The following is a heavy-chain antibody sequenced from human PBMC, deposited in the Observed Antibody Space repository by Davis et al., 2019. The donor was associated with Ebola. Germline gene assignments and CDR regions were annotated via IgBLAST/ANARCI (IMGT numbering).Heavy chain of an antibody. J-gene: IGHJ3*02. Sequence: ASVKVSCKPSGYTFTGYYMHWVRQAPGQGLEWMGRVNPNSGGTKYAQKFQGRVTMTRDTSISTAYMELSRLRSDDTVVYYCARESPGVGDAFDIWGQGTMVTVSS. CDR1: GYTFTGYY. CDR2: VNPNSGGT. D-gene: IGHD3-3*01. V-gene: IGHV1-2*05. CDR3: ARESPGVGDAFDI.